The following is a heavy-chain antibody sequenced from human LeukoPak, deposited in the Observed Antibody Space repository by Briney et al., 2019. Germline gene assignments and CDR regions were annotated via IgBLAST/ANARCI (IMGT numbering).Heavy chain of an antibody. V-gene: IGHV1-18*01. D-gene: IGHD5-18*01. J-gene: IGHJ4*02. Sequence: ASVKVSCKASGYTFTSYAMNWVRQAPGQGLELMGWINTYKGNTNYAQNVQGRVTMTTDTSTNTAYMEMRSLRSDDTAVYYCARDGTDTAMVLGYYFDYWGQGTLVTVSS. CDR3: ARDGTDTAMVLGYYFDY. CDR1: GYTFTSYA. CDR2: INTYKGNT.